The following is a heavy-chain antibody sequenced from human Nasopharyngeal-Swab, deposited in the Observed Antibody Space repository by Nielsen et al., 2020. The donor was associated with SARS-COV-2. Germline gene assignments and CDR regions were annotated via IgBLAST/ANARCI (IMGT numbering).Heavy chain of an antibody. D-gene: IGHD3-10*01. CDR2: IKQDGSEK. CDR3: ARVGGRTSPMGS. Sequence: GESLKISCGASGCAFREYLMSWVRQAPAKGLEWVASIKQDGSEKNYVDSVKGRFTISRDNAKNSLFLQMDSLRTEDTAFYYCARVGGRTSPMGSWGQGTLVTVSS. J-gene: IGHJ4*02. V-gene: IGHV3-7*01. CDR1: GCAFREYL.